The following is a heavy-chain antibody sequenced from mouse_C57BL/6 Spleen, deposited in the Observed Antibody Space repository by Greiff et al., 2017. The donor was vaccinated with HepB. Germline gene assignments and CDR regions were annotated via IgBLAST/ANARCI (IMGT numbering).Heavy chain of an antibody. Sequence: DVKLVESGGGLVKPGGSLKLSCAASGFTFSSYAMSWVRQTPEKRLEWVATISDGGSYTYYPDNVKGRFTISRDNAKNNLYLQMSHLTSEDTAMYYWERGPYDSNRQAWFAYWGQGTLVTVSA. CDR3: ERGPYDSNRQAWFAY. CDR1: GFTFSSYA. CDR2: ISDGGSYT. D-gene: IGHD2-5*01. V-gene: IGHV5-4*03. J-gene: IGHJ3*01.